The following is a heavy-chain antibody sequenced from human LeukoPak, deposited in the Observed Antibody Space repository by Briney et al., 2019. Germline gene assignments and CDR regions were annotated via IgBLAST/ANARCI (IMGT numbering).Heavy chain of an antibody. J-gene: IGHJ4*02. CDR2: IHRDSST. CDR3: AQARHGLYYFDF. V-gene: IGHV5-51*01. Sequence: GESLKISCKGVDYGFGTFWLGWVRQMPGEGLEWMGFIHRDSSTTYSPSLQGQVTISADKSISTAYLQWSSLKASDTAMYFCAQARHGLYYFDFWGQGTLVTVSS. D-gene: IGHD3-10*01. CDR1: DYGFGTFW.